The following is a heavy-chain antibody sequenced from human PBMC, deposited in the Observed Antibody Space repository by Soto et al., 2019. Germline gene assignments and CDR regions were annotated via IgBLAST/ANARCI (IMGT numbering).Heavy chain of an antibody. CDR1: GFSLSTSAVG. CDR2: IYGDDDK. V-gene: IGHV2-5*02. CDR3: AHRHRDSAGLFDY. J-gene: IGHJ4*02. Sequence: QITLKESGPTLVKPTQTLTLTCTFSGFSLSTSAVGVGWIRQPPGKALEWLTVIYGDDDKRSSPSLRSRLTTTKNTSKHQVVLTMTNMDPVDTATYYCAHRHRDSAGLFDYWGQGTLVTVSS.